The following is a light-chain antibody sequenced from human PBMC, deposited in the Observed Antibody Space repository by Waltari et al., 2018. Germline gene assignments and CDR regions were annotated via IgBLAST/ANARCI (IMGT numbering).Light chain of an antibody. CDR2: YRSDSDK. J-gene: IGLJ2*01. CDR3: MIWHINAVV. V-gene: IGLV5-45*03. CDR1: SAINVDTSR. Sequence: QAVLTQPSSLSASPGTSASLTCTLRSAINVDTSRLSCYQHKPGSPPPYLLRYRSDSDKHQDSRVPRRFSGSKDASANAGILLISGLQSEDEADYYCMIWHINAVVFGGGTTLTVL.